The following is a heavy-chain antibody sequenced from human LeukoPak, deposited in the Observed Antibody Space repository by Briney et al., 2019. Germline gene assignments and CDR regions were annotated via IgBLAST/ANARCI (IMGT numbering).Heavy chain of an antibody. CDR1: GFTFSDYY. J-gene: IGHJ5*02. Sequence: PGGSLRLSCAASGFTFSDYYMSWIRQAPGKGLEWLSYINIGGTNTHYADSVKGRFTISRDNAKKSLYLEMTNLRAEDTAVYYCATDGAGFDTWGQGVLVNVSS. CDR2: INIGGTNT. V-gene: IGHV3-11*01. CDR3: ATDGAGFDT.